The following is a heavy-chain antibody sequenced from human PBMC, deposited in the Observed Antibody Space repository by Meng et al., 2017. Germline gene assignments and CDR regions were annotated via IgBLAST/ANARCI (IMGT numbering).Heavy chain of an antibody. CDR3: ARRGIAARPFYY. CDR2: INHSGST. D-gene: IGHD6-6*01. V-gene: IGHV4-34*01. J-gene: IGHJ4*02. Sequence: PWVEGSWNTLETWSLPCAVIVGFFIGYCWSLIRQPPGKGLDWIGEINHSGSTNYNPSLKSRVTISVDTSKNQFSLKLSSVTAADTAVYYCARRGIAARPFYYWGQGTLVTVSS. CDR1: VGFFIGYC.